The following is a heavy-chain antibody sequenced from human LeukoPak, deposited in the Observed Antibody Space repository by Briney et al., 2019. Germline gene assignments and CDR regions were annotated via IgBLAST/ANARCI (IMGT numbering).Heavy chain of an antibody. Sequence: PGGSLRLSCAASGFTFSSYWMHWVRQAPGKGLVWVSRINSDGSSTSYADSVKGRFTISRDNSKNTLYLQMNSLRAEDTAIYYCAKAYGTNGYYQLPIDFWGQGTLVTVSS. CDR1: GFTFSSYW. CDR2: INSDGSST. J-gene: IGHJ4*02. D-gene: IGHD3-22*01. CDR3: AKAYGTNGYYQLPIDF. V-gene: IGHV3-74*01.